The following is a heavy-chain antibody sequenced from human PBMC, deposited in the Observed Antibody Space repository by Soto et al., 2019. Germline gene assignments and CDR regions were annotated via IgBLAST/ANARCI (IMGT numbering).Heavy chain of an antibody. CDR3: ARDLPGLRFFEWADPENCFDP. D-gene: IGHD3-3*01. CDR1: GFTFSSYW. V-gene: IGHV3-74*01. J-gene: IGHJ5*02. CDR2: INSDGSST. Sequence: PWGSLRLSCAASGFTFSSYWMHWVRQAPGKGLVWVSRINSDGSSTSYADSVKGRFTISRDNAKNTLYLQMNSLRAEDTAVYYCARDLPGLRFFEWADPENCFDPWGQGTLVTVSS.